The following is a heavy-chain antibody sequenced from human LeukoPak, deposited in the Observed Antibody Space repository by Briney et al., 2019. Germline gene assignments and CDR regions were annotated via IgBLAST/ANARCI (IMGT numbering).Heavy chain of an antibody. V-gene: IGHV4-59*01. Sequence: SETLSLTCTVSGGSISDYYWSWIRQSPGKGLEWIGYIYYSGSTNYNPSLKSRVTISVDTSKNQFSLKLSSVTAADTAVYYCARVKYFDWYYQRMYYFDYWGQGTLVTVSS. CDR2: IYYSGST. CDR1: GGSISDYY. CDR3: ARVKYFDWYYQRMYYFDY. J-gene: IGHJ4*02. D-gene: IGHD3-9*01.